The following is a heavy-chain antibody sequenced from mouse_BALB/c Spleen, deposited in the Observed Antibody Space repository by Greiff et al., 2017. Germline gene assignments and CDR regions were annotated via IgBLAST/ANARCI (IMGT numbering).Heavy chain of an antibody. CDR2: IYPSDSYT. J-gene: IGHJ2*01. D-gene: IGHD1-1*01. Sequence: VQLQQPGAELVRPGASVKLSCKASGYTFTSYWINWVKQRPGQGLEWIGNIYPSDSYTNYNQKFKDKATLTVDKSSSTAYMQLSSPTSEDSAVYYCTRSGSSYDYFDYWGQGTTLTVSS. CDR1: GYTFTSYW. V-gene: IGHV1-69*02. CDR3: TRSGSSYDYFDY.